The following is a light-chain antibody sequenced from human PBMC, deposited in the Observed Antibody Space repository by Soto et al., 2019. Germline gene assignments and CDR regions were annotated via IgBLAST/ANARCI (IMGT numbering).Light chain of an antibody. CDR2: EVT. CDR3: SSFTSRFTFV. J-gene: IGLJ1*01. CDR1: PSDVGAYNY. Sequence: QSALTQPASVSGSPGKSIAISSTGTPSDVGAYNYVSWYQQHPGKAPKLMISEVTNRPSGVSDRFSGSKSGNTASLTISGLQAEDEADYYCSSFTSRFTFVFGTGTKLTVL. V-gene: IGLV2-14*01.